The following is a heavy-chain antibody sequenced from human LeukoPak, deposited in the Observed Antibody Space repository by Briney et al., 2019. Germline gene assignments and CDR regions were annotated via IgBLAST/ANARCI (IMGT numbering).Heavy chain of an antibody. CDR2: ISGSGGST. V-gene: IGHV3-23*01. CDR3: ARDKRANTGSDAFDI. CDR1: GFTFSDYY. Sequence: PGGSLRLSCAASGFTFSDYYMSWVRQAPGKGLEWVSAISGSGGSTYYADSVKGRFTISRDNSKNTLYLQMNSLRAEDTAVYYCARDKRANTGSDAFDIWGQGSMVTVSS. D-gene: IGHD1-26*01. J-gene: IGHJ3*02.